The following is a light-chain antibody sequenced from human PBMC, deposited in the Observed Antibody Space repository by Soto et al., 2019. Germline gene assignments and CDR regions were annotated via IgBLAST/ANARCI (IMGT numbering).Light chain of an antibody. CDR1: SSDVGGYNY. Sequence: QSVLTQPASVSGSPGQSITISCTGTSSDVGGYNYVSWYQQHPGKAPKLIIYDVSNRPSGVSNRFSGSKSGNTASLTISGLQAEDEGDYYCSSYTSYVTTVFGGGTQLTVL. J-gene: IGLJ7*01. V-gene: IGLV2-14*03. CDR2: DVS. CDR3: SSYTSYVTTV.